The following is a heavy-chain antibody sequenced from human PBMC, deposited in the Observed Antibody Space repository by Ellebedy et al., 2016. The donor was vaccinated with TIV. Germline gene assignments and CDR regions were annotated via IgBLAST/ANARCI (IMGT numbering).Heavy chain of an antibody. CDR1: GFTFTHYA. D-gene: IGHD5-12*01. J-gene: IGHJ4*02. CDR2: ISGSGGST. V-gene: IGHV3-23*01. CDR3: AKGGLYSGYDYYDY. Sequence: GESLKISCAATGFTFTHYAMSWVRQAPGKGLEWVSAISGSGGSTFYADSVKGRFTISRDNSKNTLYLQMNSLRAEDTAVYYCAKGGLYSGYDYYDYWGQGTLVTVSS.